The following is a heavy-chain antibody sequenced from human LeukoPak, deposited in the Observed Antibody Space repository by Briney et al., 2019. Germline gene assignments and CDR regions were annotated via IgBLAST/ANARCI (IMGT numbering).Heavy chain of an antibody. J-gene: IGHJ4*02. CDR3: ARVMRGADSSGYYGYYFDY. CDR1: GGSISSYY. V-gene: IGHV4-4*07. D-gene: IGHD3-22*01. Sequence: SETLSLTCTVSGGSISSYYWSWIRQPAGKGLEWIGRIYTSGSANYNPSLKSRVTMSVDTSKNQFSLKLSSVTAADTAVYYCARVMRGADSSGYYGYYFDYWGQGTLVTVSS. CDR2: IYTSGSA.